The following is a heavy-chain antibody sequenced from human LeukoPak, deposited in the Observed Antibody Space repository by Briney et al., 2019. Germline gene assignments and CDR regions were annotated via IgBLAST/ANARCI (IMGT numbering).Heavy chain of an antibody. CDR2: FDPEDGET. D-gene: IGHD3-10*01. CDR3: ATVPVQMRFGDFDY. Sequence: ASVKVSCKVSGYTLTELSMHWVRQAPGKGLEWMGGFDPEDGETIYAQKFQGRVIMTEDTSTDTAYMELSSLRSEDTAVYYCATVPVQMRFGDFDYWGQGTLVTVSS. V-gene: IGHV1-24*01. CDR1: GYTLTELS. J-gene: IGHJ4*02.